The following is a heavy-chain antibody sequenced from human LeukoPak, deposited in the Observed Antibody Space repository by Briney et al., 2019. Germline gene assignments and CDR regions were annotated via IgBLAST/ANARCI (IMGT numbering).Heavy chain of an antibody. Sequence: SETLSLTCTVSGGSISSYYWSWIRQPAGKGLEWIGRIHSSGSTNYNPSLNSRVSMSVDTSKNQFSLKLSSVTAADTAVYYCARGLAGATIGGYWGQGTLVTVSS. J-gene: IGHJ4*02. CDR2: IHSSGST. D-gene: IGHD1-26*01. CDR1: GGSISSYY. V-gene: IGHV4-4*07. CDR3: ARGLAGATIGGY.